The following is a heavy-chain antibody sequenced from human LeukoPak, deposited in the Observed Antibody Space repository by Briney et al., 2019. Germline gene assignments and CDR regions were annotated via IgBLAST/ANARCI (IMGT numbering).Heavy chain of an antibody. CDR1: GFIFRTYT. D-gene: IGHD3-16*01. V-gene: IGHV3-21*06. Sequence: GGSLRLSCTASGFIFRTYTMNWVRQAPGKGLEWVSYISSSSGNIYYADSMKGRFTISRDNTKNLLYLQMNSLRAEDTAVYYCARDLAGGRFDLWGQRTLVTVSS. CDR3: ARDLAGGRFDL. CDR2: ISSSSGNI. J-gene: IGHJ5*02.